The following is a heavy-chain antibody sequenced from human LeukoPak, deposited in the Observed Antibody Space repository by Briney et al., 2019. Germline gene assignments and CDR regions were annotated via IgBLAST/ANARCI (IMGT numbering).Heavy chain of an antibody. Sequence: ASVKVSCKASGGTFSSYAISWVRQAPGQGLEWMGGIIPIFGTANYAQKFQGRVTITADKSTSTAYLELSSLRSEDTAVYYCARVLAAAGTVWFDPWGQGTLVTVSS. D-gene: IGHD6-13*01. CDR1: GGTFSSYA. CDR2: IIPIFGTA. V-gene: IGHV1-69*06. J-gene: IGHJ5*02. CDR3: ARVLAAAGTVWFDP.